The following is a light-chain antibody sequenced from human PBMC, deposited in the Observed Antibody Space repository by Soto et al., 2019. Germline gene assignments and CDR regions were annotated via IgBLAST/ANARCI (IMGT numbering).Light chain of an antibody. Sequence: DIQMTQSPSSLSASVGDRVTITCRASQTITSYLNWYQQRPGKAPKLLIYAAFSLQSGVPSRFSGRGSWTDFTLTINSLQPEDFATYYCQHSYSIPYTFGQGTKLEIK. CDR1: QTITSY. J-gene: IGKJ2*01. V-gene: IGKV1-39*01. CDR2: AAF. CDR3: QHSYSIPYT.